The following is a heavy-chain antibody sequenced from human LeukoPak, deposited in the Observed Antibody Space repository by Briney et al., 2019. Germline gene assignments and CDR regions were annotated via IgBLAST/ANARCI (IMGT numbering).Heavy chain of an antibody. V-gene: IGHV3-48*01. CDR3: AREPRFGSYSIDY. D-gene: IGHD1-26*01. CDR2: ISSSSSTI. Sequence: QSGGPLRLSCAASGFPFSSYRMNWVRQPPGKGLEWVSYISSSSSTIYYADSVKGRFTISRDNAKNSLYLQMNSLRAEDTAVYYCAREPRFGSYSIDYWGQGTVVTVSS. CDR1: GFPFSSYR. J-gene: IGHJ4*02.